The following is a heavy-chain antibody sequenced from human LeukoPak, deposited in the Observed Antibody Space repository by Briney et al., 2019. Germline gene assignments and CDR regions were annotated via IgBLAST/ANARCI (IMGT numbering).Heavy chain of an antibody. CDR1: GGSFSGYY. CDR3: ARREKYSSSWPYYFDY. V-gene: IGHV4-34*01. J-gene: IGHJ4*02. CDR2: INHSGST. D-gene: IGHD6-13*01. Sequence: SETLSLTCAVYGGSFSGYYWSWIRQPPGKGLEWIGEINHSGSTNYNPSLKSRVTISVDTSKNQFSLKLSSVTAADTAVYYCARREKYSSSWPYYFDYWGQGTLVTVSS.